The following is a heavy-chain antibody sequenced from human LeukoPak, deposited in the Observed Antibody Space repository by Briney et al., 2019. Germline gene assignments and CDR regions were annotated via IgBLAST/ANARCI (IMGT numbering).Heavy chain of an antibody. CDR3: ARAVGYSSSFYYYYGMDV. V-gene: IGHV4-59*01. D-gene: IGHD6-6*01. J-gene: IGHJ6*02. Sequence: SETLSLTCTVYGGSISSYYWSWIRQPPGQGLEWIGYIYGSGSTDYNPSLKSRTTTAVDTSKNQFSLKLSSVTAADTAVYYCARAVGYSSSFYYYYGMDVWGQGSTVTVSS. CDR1: GGSISSYY. CDR2: IYGSGST.